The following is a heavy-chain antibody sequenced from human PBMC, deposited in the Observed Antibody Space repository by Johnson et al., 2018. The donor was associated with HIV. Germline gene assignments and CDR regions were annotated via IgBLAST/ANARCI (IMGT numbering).Heavy chain of an antibody. CDR2: ISYDGSYK. V-gene: IGHV3-30*07. D-gene: IGHD1-14*01. CDR3: ARYREMPAWRDAFDI. CDR1: GFTFSNYA. Sequence: QVQLVESGGGVVQPGRSLRLSCAASGFTFSNYAMHWVRQAPGKGLEWVAVISYDGSYKYYADSVKGRFTISRDNSKFTLSLHMNNLRVEDTAVYYCARYREMPAWRDAFDIWGQGTMVTVSS. J-gene: IGHJ3*02.